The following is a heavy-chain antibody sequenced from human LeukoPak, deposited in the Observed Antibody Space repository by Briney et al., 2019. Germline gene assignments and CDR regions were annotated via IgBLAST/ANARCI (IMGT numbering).Heavy chain of an antibody. CDR1: GVTFSSYS. J-gene: IGHJ4*02. Sequence: GGSLRLSCAASGVTFSSYSMSWVRQAPGKGLEWVTGVSGSGGSTYYADSAKGRFTIYRDNPKNALYLQMNGLRAEDTAVYYCAKDYYYDSSGYYSLFDYWGQGTLVTVSS. CDR3: AKDYYYDSSGYYSLFDY. D-gene: IGHD3-22*01. CDR2: VSGSGGST. V-gene: IGHV3-23*01.